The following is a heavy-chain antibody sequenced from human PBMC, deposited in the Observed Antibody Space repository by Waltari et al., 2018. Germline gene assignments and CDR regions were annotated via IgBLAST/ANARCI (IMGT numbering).Heavy chain of an antibody. J-gene: IGHJ4*02. D-gene: IGHD2-2*01. CDR2: ISSSSNYI. CDR1: GFTFSSYS. CDR3: ARDFTSWGFDY. V-gene: IGHV3-21*01. Sequence: EVQLVESGGGLVKPGGSLRLSCAASGFTFSSYSMNWVREARGKGLEWVSSISSSSNYIYYADSVKGRFTIFRDNAKHSLFLQMNSLRAEDTAVYYCARDFTSWGFDYWGQGTLVTVSS.